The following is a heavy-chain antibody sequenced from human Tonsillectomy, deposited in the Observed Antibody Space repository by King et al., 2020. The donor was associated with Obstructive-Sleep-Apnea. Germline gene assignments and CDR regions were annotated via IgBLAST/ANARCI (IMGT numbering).Heavy chain of an antibody. D-gene: IGHD3-10*01. Sequence: EVQLVESGGGLAPPGGSLRLSCAGSGFSFSDYAISWVRQAPGKGLEWVSAINTRGTTFYAGSVRGRFTISRDNSEYTVDLQVNSLRAEDTALYYCAKEGGGSGVYWVDSWGQGTLVTVSS. J-gene: IGHJ4*02. CDR2: INTRGTT. CDR3: AKEGGGSGVYWVDS. CDR1: GFSFSDYA. V-gene: IGHV3-23*04.